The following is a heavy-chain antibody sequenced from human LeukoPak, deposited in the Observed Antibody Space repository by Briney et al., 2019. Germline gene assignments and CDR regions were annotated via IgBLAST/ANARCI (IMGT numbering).Heavy chain of an antibody. CDR1: GLTISGHW. CDR2: IKEDGSEA. CDR3: AREWYEYGGDSGGY. D-gene: IGHD2-21*02. J-gene: IGHJ4*02. Sequence: GGSLRLSCAASGLTISGHWMAWVRQAPGKGLEWVAGIKEDGSEAHYVDSVKGRFTISRDNAKNSLYLQMASLRAEDTATYYCAREWYEYGGDSGGYWGQGMLVAVSS. V-gene: IGHV3-7*01.